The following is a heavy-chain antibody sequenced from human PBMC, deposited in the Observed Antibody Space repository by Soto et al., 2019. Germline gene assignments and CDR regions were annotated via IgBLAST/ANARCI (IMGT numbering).Heavy chain of an antibody. D-gene: IGHD2-15*01. Sequence: QVQLQESGPGLVKPSETPSLTCTVSGGFTSSYYWSWIRQPPGKGLEWIGYIYYSGSTNYNPSLKSRVTISVDTSKNQFSLKLSSVTAADTAVYYCAGTRGYCSGGSCPTVVDYWGQGTLVTVSS. CDR2: IYYSGST. CDR1: GGFTSSYY. CDR3: AGTRGYCSGGSCPTVVDY. V-gene: IGHV4-59*01. J-gene: IGHJ4*02.